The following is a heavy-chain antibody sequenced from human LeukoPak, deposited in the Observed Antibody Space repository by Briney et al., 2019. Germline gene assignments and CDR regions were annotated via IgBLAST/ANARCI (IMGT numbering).Heavy chain of an antibody. CDR2: TNPNSGST. CDR1: GFTLTDFY. J-gene: IGHJ4*02. Sequence: GASVKVSCRASGFTLTDFYIHWVRQAPGQGLEWMGWTNPNSGSTSFARKFQGRVTMTRDTSISTAYMELSRLRSDDTAVYYCARTTGGYCTSTNCLFNYWGQGTPVTVSS. V-gene: IGHV1-2*02. D-gene: IGHD2-2*01. CDR3: ARTTGGYCTSTNCLFNY.